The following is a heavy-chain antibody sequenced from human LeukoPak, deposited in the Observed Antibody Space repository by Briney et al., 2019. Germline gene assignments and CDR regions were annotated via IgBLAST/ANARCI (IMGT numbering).Heavy chain of an antibody. CDR1: GGSISTYY. Sequence: PSETLSLTCTVSGGSISTYYWSWIRQPPGKGLEWIGYIYYSGSTNHNPSLKSRVTISVDTSKNQFSLKLSSVTAADTAVYYCARGGAPVTTLRSYYYYYYMDVWGKGTTVTISS. D-gene: IGHD4-11*01. J-gene: IGHJ6*03. V-gene: IGHV4-59*01. CDR3: ARGGAPVTTLRSYYYYYYMDV. CDR2: IYYSGST.